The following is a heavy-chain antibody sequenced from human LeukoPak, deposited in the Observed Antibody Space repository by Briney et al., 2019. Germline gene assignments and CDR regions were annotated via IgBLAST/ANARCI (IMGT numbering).Heavy chain of an antibody. V-gene: IGHV3-23*01. CDR3: AKDPYGTRYFDY. CDR2: LSGSGYNT. CDR1: GFTFSSHA. J-gene: IGHJ4*02. D-gene: IGHD2-2*01. Sequence: GGSLRLSCAASGFTFSSHALSWVRQAPGKGIEWVSSLSGSGYNTYYADSVKGRFTISRDNSKNTVYLQMNSLRAEDTAVYYCAKDPYGTRYFDYWGQGTLVTVSS.